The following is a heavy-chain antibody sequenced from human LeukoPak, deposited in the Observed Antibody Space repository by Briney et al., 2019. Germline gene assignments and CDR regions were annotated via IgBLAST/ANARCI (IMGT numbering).Heavy chain of an antibody. Sequence: GRSLRLSCAASGFTFSSYSMKWVRQAAGKGLGWVSYISSSSSYIYYADSVKGRFTISRDNAKNSLYLQMNSLRAEDTAVYYCARGGRDYGFLFVYWGQGTLVTVSS. CDR3: ARGGRDYGFLFVY. D-gene: IGHD4-17*01. CDR1: GFTFSSYS. V-gene: IGHV3-21*01. J-gene: IGHJ4*02. CDR2: ISSSSSYI.